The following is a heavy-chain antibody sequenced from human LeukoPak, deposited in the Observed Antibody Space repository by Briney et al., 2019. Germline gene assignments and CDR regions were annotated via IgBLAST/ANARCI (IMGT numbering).Heavy chain of an antibody. CDR3: ARDLAYSRLDY. V-gene: IGHV3-7*01. J-gene: IGHJ4*02. CDR2: INPDGNKK. D-gene: IGHD5-18*01. CDR1: GLTFSSSW. Sequence: GGSLRLSCAVSGLTFSSSWMDWVRQAPGKGLEWVASINPDGNKKYSADSVKGRFTISRDNAENSLYLQMNSLRVEDTAFYFCARDLAYSRLDYWGQGMLVTVSS.